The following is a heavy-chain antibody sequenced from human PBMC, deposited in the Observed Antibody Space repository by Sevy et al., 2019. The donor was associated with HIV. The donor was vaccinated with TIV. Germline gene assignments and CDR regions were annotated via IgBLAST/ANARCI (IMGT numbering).Heavy chain of an antibody. CDR1: GFTFSDYY. CDR3: AISITGTIAGY. J-gene: IGHJ4*02. D-gene: IGHD1-7*01. CDR2: ISSSGSTI. Sequence: GGSLRLSCAASGFTFSDYYMSWIRQAPGQGLEWVSYISSSGSTIYYADSVKGRFTISRDNAKNSLYLQMNSLRAEETAVYYCAISITGTIAGYWGQGTLVTVSS. V-gene: IGHV3-11*01.